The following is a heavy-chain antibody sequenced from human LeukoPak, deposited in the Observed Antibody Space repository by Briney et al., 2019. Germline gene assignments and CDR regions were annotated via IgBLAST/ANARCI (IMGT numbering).Heavy chain of an antibody. V-gene: IGHV5-51*01. CDR1: GXSFTTYW. Sequence: GESLKISFKGSGXSFTTYWIGWVRQMPGKGLEWMGFIYPGDSDTRYSPSFQGQVTISADKSISTAYLQWSGLKVSDTAIYYCARRSAGYNDYWGQGTLVTVSS. CDR2: IYPGDSDT. J-gene: IGHJ4*02. D-gene: IGHD5-24*01. CDR3: ARRSAGYNDY.